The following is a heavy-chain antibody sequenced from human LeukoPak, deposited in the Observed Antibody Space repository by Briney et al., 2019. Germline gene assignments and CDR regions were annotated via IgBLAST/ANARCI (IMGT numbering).Heavy chain of an antibody. CDR1: GFTFSSYG. V-gene: IGHV3-30*18. D-gene: IGHD6-13*01. CDR2: ISYDGSNK. CDR3: AKPYSSSRENWYFDL. Sequence: GGSLRLSCAASGFTFSSYGMHWVRQAPGKGLEWVAVISYDGSNKYYADSVKGRFTISRDNSKNTLYLQMNSLRAEDTAVYYCAKPYSSSRENWYFDLWGRGTLVTVSS. J-gene: IGHJ2*01.